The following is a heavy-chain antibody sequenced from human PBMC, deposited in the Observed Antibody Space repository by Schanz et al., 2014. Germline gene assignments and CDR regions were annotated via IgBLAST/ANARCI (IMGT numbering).Heavy chain of an antibody. D-gene: IGHD5-12*01. CDR3: AREGEWGYDPPRH. CDR1: GFTFSSYG. V-gene: IGHV3-30*02. Sequence: QVQLVESGGGVVQPGGSLRLSCAASGFTFSSYGMHWVRQAPGKGLEWVAFVRFDGSERYYADSVKGRFTISRDNSKNTLYLQMNNLRDEDTAVYYCAREGEWGYDPPRHWGQGTLVTVSS. CDR2: VRFDGSER. J-gene: IGHJ4*02.